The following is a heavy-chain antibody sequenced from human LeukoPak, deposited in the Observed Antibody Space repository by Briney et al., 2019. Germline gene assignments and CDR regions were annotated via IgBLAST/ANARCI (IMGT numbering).Heavy chain of an antibody. J-gene: IGHJ3*02. D-gene: IGHD6-13*01. CDR2: MNPNSGNT. Sequence: ASVKVSCKASGYTFTSYDINWVRQATGQGLEWMGWMNPNSGNTGYAQKFQGRVTMTRNTSISTAYMELSSLRSEDTAVYYCASGPLYSSSWFDAFDIWGQGTMVTVSS. V-gene: IGHV1-8*01. CDR3: ASGPLYSSSWFDAFDI. CDR1: GYTFTSYD.